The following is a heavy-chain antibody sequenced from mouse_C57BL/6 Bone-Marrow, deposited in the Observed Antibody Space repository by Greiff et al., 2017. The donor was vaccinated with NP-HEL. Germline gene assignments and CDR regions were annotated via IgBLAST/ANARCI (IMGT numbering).Heavy chain of an antibody. CDR3: ARHCRDGYPDY. V-gene: IGHV5-15*01. CDR2: ISNLAYSI. CDR1: GFTFSDYG. D-gene: IGHD2-3*01. Sequence: EVKLVEPGGGLVQPGGSLKLSCAASGFTFSDYGMAWVRQAPRKGPEWVAFISNLAYSIYYADTVTGRFTISRENAKNTLYLERSSLRSEDTAMYYCARHCRDGYPDYWGQGTTLTVSS. J-gene: IGHJ2*01.